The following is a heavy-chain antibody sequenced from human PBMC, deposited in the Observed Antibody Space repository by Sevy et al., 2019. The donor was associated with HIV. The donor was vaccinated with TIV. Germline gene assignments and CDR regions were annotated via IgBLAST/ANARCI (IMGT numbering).Heavy chain of an antibody. CDR3: ARVASDVMDV. V-gene: IGHV1-69*13. CDR1: GGTFSSYA. CDR2: IIPIFGTA. J-gene: IGHJ6*02. Sequence: ASVKVSCKASGGTFSSYAISWVRQAPGQGLEWMGGIIPIFGTANYAQKFQGRVTITADESTSTAYMELSSLRSEDTAGYYCARVASDVMDVWGQGTTVTVSS.